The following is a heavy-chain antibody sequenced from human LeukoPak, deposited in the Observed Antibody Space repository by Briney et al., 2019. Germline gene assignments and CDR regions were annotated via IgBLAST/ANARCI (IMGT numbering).Heavy chain of an antibody. V-gene: IGHV3-30-3*01. CDR3: AKDSRGNIVGATFDY. CDR2: ISYDGSNK. CDR1: GFTFSSYA. D-gene: IGHD1-26*01. J-gene: IGHJ4*02. Sequence: PGGSLRLSCAASGFTFSSYAMHWVRQAPGKGLEWVAVISYDGSNKYYADSVKGRFTISRDNSKNTLYLQMNSLRAEDTAVYYCAKDSRGNIVGATFDYWGQGTLVTVSS.